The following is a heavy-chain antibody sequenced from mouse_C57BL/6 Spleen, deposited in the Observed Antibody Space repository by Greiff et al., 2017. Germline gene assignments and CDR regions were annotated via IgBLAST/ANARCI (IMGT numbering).Heavy chain of an antibody. CDR1: GFNIKDDY. J-gene: IGHJ3*01. Sequence: EVKLQESGAELVRPGASVKLSCTASGFNIKDDYMHWVKQRPEQGLEWIGWIDPENGDTEYASKFQGKATITADTSSNTAYLQLSSLTSEDTAVYYCTHGSSPAWFAYWGQGTLVTVSA. CDR2: IDPENGDT. V-gene: IGHV14-4*01. D-gene: IGHD1-1*01. CDR3: THGSSPAWFAY.